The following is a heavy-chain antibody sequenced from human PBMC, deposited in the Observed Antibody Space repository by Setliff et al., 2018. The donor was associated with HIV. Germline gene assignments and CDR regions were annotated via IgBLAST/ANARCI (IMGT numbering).Heavy chain of an antibody. CDR3: SRGTFGGVIAQYYFDY. CDR1: GDSVSDYY. V-gene: IGHV4-4*09. CDR2: ISTFRGT. J-gene: IGHJ4*02. Sequence: SETLSLTCSVSGDSVSDYYWSWIRQPPGKGLELIGDISTFRGTNYSPSLQSRVTISMDTSKNQLSLNLSSATAADTAVYYCSRGTFGGVIAQYYFDYWGQGTLVTVSS. D-gene: IGHD3-16*02.